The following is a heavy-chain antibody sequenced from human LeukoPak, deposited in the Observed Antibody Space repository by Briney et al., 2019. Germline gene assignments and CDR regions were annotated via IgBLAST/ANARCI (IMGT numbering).Heavy chain of an antibody. CDR2: ISYDGSNK. CDR1: TFTFSSYT. V-gene: IGHV3-30-3*01. D-gene: IGHD2-15*01. Sequence: PGRSLRLSCAASTFTFSSYTMHWVRQAPGKGLEWVALISYDGSNKYYADSVKGRFTISRDNSKNTLYLQMNSLRAEDTAVYYCARGPPSGGTHWGQGTLVTVSS. J-gene: IGHJ4*02. CDR3: ARGPPSGGTH.